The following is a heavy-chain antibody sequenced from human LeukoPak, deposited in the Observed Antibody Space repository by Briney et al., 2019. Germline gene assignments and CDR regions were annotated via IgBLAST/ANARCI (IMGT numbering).Heavy chain of an antibody. CDR3: AKEPGEGGSAFDY. V-gene: IGHV3-30*02. D-gene: IGHD3-16*01. CDR2: VRSDGDIK. J-gene: IGHJ4*02. CDR1: GFTFSNYG. Sequence: GGSLRLSCAASGFTFSNYGMHWVRQAPGKGLEWVAFVRSDGDIKYYADSVKGRFTISRDNSKKTVYLQMSSLTIEDTAVYYCAKEPGEGGSAFDYWGQGTLVTVYS.